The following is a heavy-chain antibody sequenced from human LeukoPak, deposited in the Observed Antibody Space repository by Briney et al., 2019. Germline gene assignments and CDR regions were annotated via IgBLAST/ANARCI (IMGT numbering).Heavy chain of an antibody. D-gene: IGHD3-10*02. CDR3: AELGITMIGGV. Sequence: SGGSLRLSCAASGFTFSSYSMNWVRQAPGKGLEWVSSISSSSSYIYYADSVKGRFTISRDNAKNSLYLQMNCLRAEDTAVYYCAELGITMIGGVWGKGTTVTIS. J-gene: IGHJ6*03. V-gene: IGHV3-21*01. CDR1: GFTFSSYS. CDR2: ISSSSSYI.